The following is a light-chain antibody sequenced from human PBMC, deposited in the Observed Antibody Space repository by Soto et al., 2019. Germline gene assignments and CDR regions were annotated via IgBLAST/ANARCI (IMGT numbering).Light chain of an antibody. Sequence: DIVMTPSPLSLPVTPGEPASISCRSSQSLLHSNGYNYLDWYLQKPGQSPQLLIYLGSNRASGVPDRFSGSGSGTDFTLKISRVEAEDVGVYYCMQYLQSPRTFGPGTKLEIK. V-gene: IGKV2-28*01. CDR3: MQYLQSPRT. CDR2: LGS. CDR1: QSLLHSNGYNY. J-gene: IGKJ2*02.